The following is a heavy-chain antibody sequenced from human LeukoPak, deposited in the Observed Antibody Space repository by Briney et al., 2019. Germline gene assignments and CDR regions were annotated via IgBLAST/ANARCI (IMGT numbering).Heavy chain of an antibody. J-gene: IGHJ5*02. D-gene: IGHD2-2*01. CDR3: ARELSNWFDP. V-gene: IGHV1-2*02. CDR1: GYTFTGYY. Sequence: GASVKVSCKASGYTFTGYYMHWVRQAPGQGLEWMGWINPNSGGTNYAQKFQGRVTMTTDTSTSTAYMELRSLRSDDTAVYYCARELSNWFDPWGQGTLVTVSS. CDR2: INPNSGGT.